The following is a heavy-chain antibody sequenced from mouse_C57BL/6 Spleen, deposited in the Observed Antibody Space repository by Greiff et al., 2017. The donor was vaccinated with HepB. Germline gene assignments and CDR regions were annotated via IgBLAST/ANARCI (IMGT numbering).Heavy chain of an antibody. CDR3: ARSIMAN. V-gene: IGHV3-2*02. CDR1: GYSITSDYA. Sequence: EVKLQESGPGLVKPSQSLSLTCTVTGYSITSDYAWNWIRQFPGNKLEWMGYISYSGSTSYNPSLNSRISITRDTSKNQFFLQLNSVTTEDTATYDCARSIMANWGQGTTLTVSS. J-gene: IGHJ2*01. CDR2: ISYSGST.